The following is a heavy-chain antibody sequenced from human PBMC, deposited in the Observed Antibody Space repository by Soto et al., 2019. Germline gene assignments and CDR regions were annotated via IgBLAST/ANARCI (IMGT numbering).Heavy chain of an antibody. D-gene: IGHD3-22*01. J-gene: IGHJ4*02. CDR3: EHRDRASEGLFDH. V-gene: IGHV2-5*02. CDR1: GFSLTTSGVA. Sequence: QITLKESGPTLVKPTQTLTLTCTFSGFSLTTSGVAVGWIRQPPGKALEWLSVIYWDDDKRSSPSLRNRLTNTEATSTPQVVLTTPNLDPVDTATYYCEHRDRASEGLFDHWGQGILVTVSS. CDR2: IYWDDDK.